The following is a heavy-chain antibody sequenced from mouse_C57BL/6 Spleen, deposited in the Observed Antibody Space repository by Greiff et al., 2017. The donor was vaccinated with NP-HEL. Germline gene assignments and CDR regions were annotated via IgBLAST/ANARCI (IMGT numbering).Heavy chain of an antibody. CDR3: TTGTTDYAMDY. CDR2: IDPENGDT. Sequence: EVQLQQSGAELVRPGASVKLSCTASGFNIKDDYMHWVKQRPEQGLEWIGWIDPENGDTEYAAKFQGKATITADTSSNTAYLQLSSLTSEDTAVYYCTTGTTDYAMDYWRQGTSVTVSS. J-gene: IGHJ4*01. V-gene: IGHV14-4*01. D-gene: IGHD1-1*01. CDR1: GFNIKDDY.